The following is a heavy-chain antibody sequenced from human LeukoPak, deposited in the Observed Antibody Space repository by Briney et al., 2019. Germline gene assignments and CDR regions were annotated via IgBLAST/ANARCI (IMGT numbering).Heavy chain of an antibody. CDR3: ARGASGVYTVTTSWFDP. CDR2: INPNSGGT. CDR1: GYTFTGYY. J-gene: IGHJ5*02. Sequence: SVKVSCKASGYTFTGYYMHWVRQAPGQGLEWMGWINPNSGGTNYAQRFQGRVTMTRDTSISPAYMELSRLRSDDTAVYYCARGASGVYTVTTSWFDPWGQGTLVTVSS. V-gene: IGHV1-2*02. D-gene: IGHD4-17*01.